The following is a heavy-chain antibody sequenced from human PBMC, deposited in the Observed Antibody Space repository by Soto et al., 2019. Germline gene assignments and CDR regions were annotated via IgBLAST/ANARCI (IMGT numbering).Heavy chain of an antibody. J-gene: IGHJ4*02. D-gene: IGHD6-19*01. CDR2: IKQDGSER. Sequence: PGGSLRLSCEASGFIFSSHWMSWVRQAPGKGLEWVANIKQDGSERYYVDSVKGRFTISRDNAQNSLYLQVSSLRAEDTAVYYCARESDYGWYFFDYWGQGTLVTVSS. CDR3: ARESDYGWYFFDY. V-gene: IGHV3-7*03. CDR1: GFIFSSHW.